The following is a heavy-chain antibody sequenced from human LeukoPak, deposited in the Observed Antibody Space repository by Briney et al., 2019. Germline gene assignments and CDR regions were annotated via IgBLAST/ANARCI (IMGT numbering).Heavy chain of an antibody. CDR3: ARGSRLGDYYDSSGYSG. D-gene: IGHD3-22*01. CDR2: ISSNGGST. V-gene: IGHV3-64*01. Sequence: PGGCLRLSCAASRFTFSSYAMHWVRQAPGKGLEYVSTISSNGGSTYYATSVKGRFIISRVNSKNTLYLQMGSLRAEDMAVYYCARGSRLGDYYDSSGYSGWGQGTLVTVSS. J-gene: IGHJ4*02. CDR1: RFTFSSYA.